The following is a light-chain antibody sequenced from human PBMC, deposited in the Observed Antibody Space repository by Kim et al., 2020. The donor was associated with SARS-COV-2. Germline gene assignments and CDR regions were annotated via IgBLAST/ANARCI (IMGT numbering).Light chain of an antibody. V-gene: IGLV3-19*01. Sequence: SSELTLDPAVSVALGQTVRITCQGDSLRSYYASWYQQKPGQAPILVIYGKNNRPSGIPDRFSGSSSGNTASLTITGAQAEDEADYYCNSRDSSGNHLVFGGGTQLIVL. J-gene: IGLJ3*02. CDR2: GKN. CDR1: SLRSYY. CDR3: NSRDSSGNHLV.